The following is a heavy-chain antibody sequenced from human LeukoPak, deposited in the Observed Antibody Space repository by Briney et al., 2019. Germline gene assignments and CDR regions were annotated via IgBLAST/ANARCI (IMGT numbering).Heavy chain of an antibody. J-gene: IGHJ6*02. D-gene: IGHD3-16*01. Sequence: GGSLRLSCAASGFSFRSYAMSWVRQAPGKGLEWVSGISGSGTGTYYADSVKGRFTISRDNSKNTLYLQMNGLRAEDTAVYYCAKGMGEYYYTMDVWGQGTTVTVSS. CDR3: AKGMGEYYYTMDV. CDR1: GFSFRSYA. V-gene: IGHV3-23*01. CDR2: ISGSGTGT.